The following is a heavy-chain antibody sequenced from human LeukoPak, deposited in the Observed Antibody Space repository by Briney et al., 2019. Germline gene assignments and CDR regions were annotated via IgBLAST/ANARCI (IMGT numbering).Heavy chain of an antibody. D-gene: IGHD1-26*01. J-gene: IGHJ4*02. CDR2: ISGSGGST. V-gene: IGHV3-23*01. CDR3: AKDDPTGRYL. Sequence: PGGSLRLSCAASGLTLSNYWMHWVRQAPGKGLEWVSAISGSGGSTYYADSVKGRFTISRDNSKSTVYLQMNSLRVEDTAVYYCAKDDPTGRYLWGQGTLVTVSS. CDR1: GLTLSNYW.